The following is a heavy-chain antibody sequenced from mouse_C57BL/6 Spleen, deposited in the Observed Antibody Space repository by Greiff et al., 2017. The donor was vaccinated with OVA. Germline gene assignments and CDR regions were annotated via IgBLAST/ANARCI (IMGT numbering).Heavy chain of an antibody. V-gene: IGHV1-61*01. CDR1: GYTFTSYW. D-gene: IGHD1-1*01. J-gene: IGHJ1*03. CDR3: ARGVITTVVNWYFDV. Sequence: VQLQQPGAELVRPGSSVKLSCKASGYTFTSYWMDWVKQRPGQGLEWIGNIYPSDSETHYNQKFKDKATLTVDKSSSTAYMQLSSLTSEDSAVEDCARGVITTVVNWYFDVWGTGTTVTVSS. CDR2: IYPSDSET.